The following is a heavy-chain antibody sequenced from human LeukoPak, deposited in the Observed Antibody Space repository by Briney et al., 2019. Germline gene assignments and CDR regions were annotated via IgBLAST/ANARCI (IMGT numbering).Heavy chain of an antibody. CDR2: MWYDGSIK. CDR1: GFTFSNYG. CDR3: ARGRDGYNYYYYYYMDV. J-gene: IGHJ6*03. Sequence: PGGSLRLSCAASGFTFSNYGMHWVRQAPGKGLEWVAIMWYDGSIKYYADSAKGRFTISRDNSKNTVFLQMNSLRAEDTAVYYCARGRDGYNYYYYYYMDVWGKGTTVTVSS. D-gene: IGHD5-24*01. V-gene: IGHV3-33*02.